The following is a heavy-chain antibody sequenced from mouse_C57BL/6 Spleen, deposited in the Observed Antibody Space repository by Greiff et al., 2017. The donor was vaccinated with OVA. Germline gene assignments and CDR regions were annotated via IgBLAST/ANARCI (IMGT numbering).Heavy chain of an antibody. CDR3: ARGSSSYGRYFDY. D-gene: IGHD1-1*01. CDR1: GYTFTDYY. Sequence: EVQLQQSGPVLVKPGASVKMSCKASGYTFTDYYMNWVKQSHGKSLEWIGVITPYNGGTSYNQKFKGKATLTVDKSSRTVYMELNSLTSEDSAVYYCARGSSSYGRYFDYWGQGTTLTVSA. J-gene: IGHJ2*01. V-gene: IGHV1-19*01. CDR2: ITPYNGGT.